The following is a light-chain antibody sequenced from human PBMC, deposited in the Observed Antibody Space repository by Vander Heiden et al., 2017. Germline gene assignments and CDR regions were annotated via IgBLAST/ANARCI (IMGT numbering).Light chain of an antibody. J-gene: IGKJ2*01. CDR2: DAS. V-gene: IGKV3-11*01. CDR1: QSVTNR. CDR3: HQCNDWPRT. Sequence: DIVLTQSPATLSLSPGERATLSCRASQSVTNRLAWYQQKAGQAPRLLISDASSRATGVPARFSASGSGTDFTLTISSLEPEDFAVYYCHQCNDWPRTFGQGTKVEIK.